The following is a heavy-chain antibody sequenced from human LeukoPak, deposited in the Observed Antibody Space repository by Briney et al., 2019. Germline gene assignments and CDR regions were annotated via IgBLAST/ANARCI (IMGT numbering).Heavy chain of an antibody. CDR3: VRVPPGTTNYGY. CDR2: MNPNSSNT. D-gene: IGHD1-14*01. J-gene: IGHJ4*02. Sequence: ASVKVSCKASGYTFTSYGINWVRQATGQGLEWMGWMNPNSSNTGYAQKFQGRVTMTRNISIGTAYMELSSLRSEDTAIYYCVRVPPGTTNYGYWGQGTLVTVSS. V-gene: IGHV1-8*01. CDR1: GYTFTSYG.